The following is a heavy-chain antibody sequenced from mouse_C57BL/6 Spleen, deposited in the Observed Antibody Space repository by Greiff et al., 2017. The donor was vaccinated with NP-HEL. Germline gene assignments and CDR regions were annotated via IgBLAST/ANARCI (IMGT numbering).Heavy chain of an antibody. CDR2: IYPGSGST. V-gene: IGHV1-55*01. CDR3: AREGGSSGYVGY. J-gene: IGHJ2*01. CDR1: GYTFTSYW. D-gene: IGHD3-2*02. Sequence: QVQLQQSGAELVKPGASVKMSCKASGYTFTSYWITWVKQRPGQGLEWIGDIYPGSGSTNYNEKFKSKATLTVDTSSSTAYMQLSSLTSEDSAVYDCAREGGSSGYVGYWGQGTTLTVSS.